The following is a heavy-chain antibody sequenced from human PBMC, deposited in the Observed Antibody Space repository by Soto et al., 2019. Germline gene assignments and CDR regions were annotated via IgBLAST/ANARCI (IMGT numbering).Heavy chain of an antibody. CDR2: IYYSGRT. V-gene: IGHV4-31*01. CDR1: GGSVSSGAYY. D-gene: IGHD5-12*01. CDR3: ARARLRAVYAFDI. Sequence: QVQLQESDAGLVKASQTLSLTCTVSGGSVSSGAYYWTWIRQRPGKGLEWIGYIYYSGRTYYSPSLKSLLSISLDTSKNQFSLRLSSVTAADTAMYYCARARLRAVYAFDIWGQGTMVTVSS. J-gene: IGHJ3*02.